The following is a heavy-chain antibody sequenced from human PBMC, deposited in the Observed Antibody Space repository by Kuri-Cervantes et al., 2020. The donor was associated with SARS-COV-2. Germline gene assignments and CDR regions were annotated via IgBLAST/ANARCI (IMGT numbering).Heavy chain of an antibody. CDR1: GYTLSDYY. Sequence: ASVKVSCKASGYTLSDYYLHWVRQAPGQGLEWMGWINPNSDDTNYAQKFQGRVTITADESTSTAYMELSSLGSEDTAVYYCARDGGLIMTRDLQNDAFDIWGQGTMVTVSS. J-gene: IGHJ3*02. CDR2: INPNSDDT. CDR3: ARDGGLIMTRDLQNDAFDI. V-gene: IGHV1-2*02. D-gene: IGHD3-16*02.